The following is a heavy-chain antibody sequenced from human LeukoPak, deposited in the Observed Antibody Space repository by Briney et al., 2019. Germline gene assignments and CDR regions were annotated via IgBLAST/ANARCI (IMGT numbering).Heavy chain of an antibody. V-gene: IGHV3-30*04. J-gene: IGHJ4*02. CDR2: ISYDGSNK. D-gene: IGHD2-2*01. CDR3: AGSYVPVSFDY. CDR1: GFTFSSYA. Sequence: QPGRSLRLSCAASGFTFSSYAMHWVRQAPGKGLEWVAVISYDGSNKYYADSVKGRFTISRDNSKNTLYLQMNSLRAEDTAVYYCAGSYVPVSFDYWGQGTLVTVSS.